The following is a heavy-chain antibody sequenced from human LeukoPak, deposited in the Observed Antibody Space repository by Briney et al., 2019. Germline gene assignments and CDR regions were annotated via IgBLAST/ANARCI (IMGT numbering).Heavy chain of an antibody. Sequence: GGSLRLSCAASGFTFSSYWMSWVRQAPGKGLEWVANIKQDGSEKYYVDSVKCRFTISRANAKNSLYLQMNSLRAEDTAVYYCARVQKQWLVPHYFDYWGQGTLVTVSS. CDR2: IKQDGSEK. J-gene: IGHJ4*02. V-gene: IGHV3-7*03. CDR3: ARVQKQWLVPHYFDY. D-gene: IGHD6-19*01. CDR1: GFTFSSYW.